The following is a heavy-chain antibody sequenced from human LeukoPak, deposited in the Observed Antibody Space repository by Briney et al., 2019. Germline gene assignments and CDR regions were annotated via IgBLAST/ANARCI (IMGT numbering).Heavy chain of an antibody. CDR3: ARGRNYDILTGYRPYNWFDP. CDR2: IYHSGST. CDR1: GGSISSGGYY. J-gene: IGHJ5*02. V-gene: IGHV4-30-2*01. D-gene: IGHD3-9*01. Sequence: SETLSLTCTVSGGSISSGGYYWSWIRQHPGKGLEWIGYIYHSGSTYYNPSLKSRVTISVDRSKNQFSLKLSSVTAADTAVYYCARGRNYDILTGYRPYNWFDPWGQGTLVTVSS.